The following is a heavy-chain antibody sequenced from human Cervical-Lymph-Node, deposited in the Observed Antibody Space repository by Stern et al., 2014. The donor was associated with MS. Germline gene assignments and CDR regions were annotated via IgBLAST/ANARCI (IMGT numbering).Heavy chain of an antibody. CDR3: AKSGRNYYYYGMDV. D-gene: IGHD6-25*01. CDR1: GFTFRDYG. V-gene: IGHV3-30*18. Sequence: VQLVESGGGVVQPGRSLRLSCAGSGFTFRDYGIHWVRQAPGKGLEWLAVVVIDGNDKHLADSVKGRLTVSQYNSTNNLYLQMNSLRPEDTAVYYCAKSGRNYYYYGMDVWGQGTTVTVSS. J-gene: IGHJ6*02. CDR2: VVIDGNDK.